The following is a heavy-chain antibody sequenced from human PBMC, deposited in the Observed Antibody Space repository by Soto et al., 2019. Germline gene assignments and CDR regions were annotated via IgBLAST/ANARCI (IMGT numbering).Heavy chain of an antibody. Sequence: QVQLQESGPGLVKPSQTLSLTCTVSGGSISSGDYYWSWIRQPPGKGLEWIGYIYYSGSTYYNPSLKIRVTIAVDTSKNQFSLKLSAVTAADTAVYYCARDYGSGSYSFYYYYGMDVWGQGTTVTVSS. V-gene: IGHV4-30-4*01. J-gene: IGHJ6*02. CDR3: ARDYGSGSYSFYYYYGMDV. D-gene: IGHD3-10*01. CDR2: IYYSGST. CDR1: GGSISSGDYY.